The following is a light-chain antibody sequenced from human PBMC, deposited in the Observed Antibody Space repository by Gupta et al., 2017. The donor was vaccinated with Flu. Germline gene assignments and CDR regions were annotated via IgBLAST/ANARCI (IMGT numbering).Light chain of an antibody. V-gene: IGKV4-1*01. Sequence: DIVMTQSPASLPASLRERATINSKSTQRILYTSNNENYLAWYQQKPCQPPKLLIYWASTREFGVPDSFSGRGSGTDFSLTMIRPQAEDVAVYYCQQYYSIRGTFGQGTKVEIK. CDR3: QQYYSIRGT. CDR1: QRILYTSNNENY. CDR2: WAS. J-gene: IGKJ1*01.